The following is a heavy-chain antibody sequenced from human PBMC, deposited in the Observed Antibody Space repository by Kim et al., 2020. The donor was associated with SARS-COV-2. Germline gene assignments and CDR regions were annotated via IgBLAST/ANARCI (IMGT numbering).Heavy chain of an antibody. CDR3: ARGTSRITMVRGVIIRFDY. J-gene: IGHJ4*02. CDR2: INPNSGGT. V-gene: IGHV1-2*02. D-gene: IGHD3-10*01. Sequence: ASVKVSCKASGYTFTGYYMHWVRQAPGQGLEWMGWINPNSGGTNYAQKFQGRVTMTRDTSISTAYMELSRLRSDDTAVYYCARGTSRITMVRGVIIRFDYWGQGTLVTVSS. CDR1: GYTFTGYY.